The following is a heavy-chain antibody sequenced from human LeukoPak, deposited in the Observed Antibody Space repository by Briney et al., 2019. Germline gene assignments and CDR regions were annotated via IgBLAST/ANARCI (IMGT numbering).Heavy chain of an antibody. D-gene: IGHD6-19*01. Sequence: ASVKVSCKASGYTFTSYDINWVRQATGQGLEWMGWMNPNSGNTGYAQKFQGRVTITRDTSINTAYMELSSLRSEDTAVYYCARMTVSGRDNWFDPWGQGTLVTVSS. V-gene: IGHV1-8*03. CDR2: MNPNSGNT. CDR1: GYTFTSYD. J-gene: IGHJ5*02. CDR3: ARMTVSGRDNWFDP.